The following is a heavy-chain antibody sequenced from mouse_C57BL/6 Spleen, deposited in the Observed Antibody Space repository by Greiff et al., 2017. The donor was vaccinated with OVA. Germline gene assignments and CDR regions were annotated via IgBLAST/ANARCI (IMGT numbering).Heavy chain of an antibody. D-gene: IGHD2-1*01. J-gene: IGHJ2*01. CDR2: INSDGSST. Sequence: EVKLVESEGGLVQPGSSMKLSCTASGFTFSDYYMAWVRQVPEKGLEWVANINSDGSSTSYLESLKSRFIISRDNAKNILYLQMSSLKYEDTATYYCARDGPLYCNYPRFDYWGQGTTLTVSS. CDR3: ARDGPLYCNYPRFDY. V-gene: IGHV5-16*01. CDR1: GFTFSDYY.